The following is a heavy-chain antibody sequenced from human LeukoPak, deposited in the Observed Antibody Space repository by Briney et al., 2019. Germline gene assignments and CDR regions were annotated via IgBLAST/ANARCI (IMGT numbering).Heavy chain of an antibody. V-gene: IGHV3-15*01. J-gene: IGHJ1*01. D-gene: IGHD3-3*01. Sequence: GGSLRLSRAASGFTFRDAWMTWVRQPPGKGLEWVGRIRSKTDGGTTDYAVSVQGRFTISRDDSKNTLYLQMSSLKTEDTAVYYCAKHIYGVVSIQQWGQGTLVTVSS. CDR3: AKHIYGVVSIQQ. CDR2: IRSKTDGGTT. CDR1: GFTFRDAW.